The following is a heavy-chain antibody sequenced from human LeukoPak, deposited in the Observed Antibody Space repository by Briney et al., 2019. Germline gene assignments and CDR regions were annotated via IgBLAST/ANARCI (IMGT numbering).Heavy chain of an antibody. CDR3: AKGAFWSGYPFDY. Sequence: GGSLRLSCAASGFTFSSYGMHWVRQAPGKGLEWVAVISYDGGNKYYADSVKGRFTISRDNSKNTLYLQMNSLRAEDTAVYYCAKGAFWSGYPFDYWGQGTLVTVSS. J-gene: IGHJ4*02. V-gene: IGHV3-30*18. CDR2: ISYDGGNK. CDR1: GFTFSSYG. D-gene: IGHD3-3*01.